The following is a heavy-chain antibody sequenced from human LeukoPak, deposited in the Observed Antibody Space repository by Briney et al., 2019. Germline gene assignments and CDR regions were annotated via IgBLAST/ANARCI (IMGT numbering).Heavy chain of an antibody. J-gene: IGHJ4*02. Sequence: GGSLRLSCAASGFTFSSYSMNWVRQAPGKGLEWVSSISSSSSYIYYADSVKGRFTISRDNAKNSLYLQMNSLRAEDTAVYYCARDDEGEGKLDYWGQGTLVTVSS. CDR2: ISSSSSYI. CDR3: ARDDEGEGKLDY. CDR1: GFTFSSYS. V-gene: IGHV3-21*01. D-gene: IGHD1-26*01.